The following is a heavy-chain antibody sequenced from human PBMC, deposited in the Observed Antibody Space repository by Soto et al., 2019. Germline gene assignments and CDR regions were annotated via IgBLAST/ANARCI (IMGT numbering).Heavy chain of an antibody. D-gene: IGHD6-13*01. Sequence: QVQLVESGGGVVQPGRSLRLSCAASGFTFSDYGMHWVRQAPGKGLEWVAVISYEGSNYYYADSVKGRFTISRDNSKNTVYLHMNSLRAEDTAVYYCAKGWPGYSSGWFAFDIWGPGTMVTVSS. CDR2: ISYEGSNY. J-gene: IGHJ3*02. CDR3: AKGWPGYSSGWFAFDI. V-gene: IGHV3-30*18. CDR1: GFTFSDYG.